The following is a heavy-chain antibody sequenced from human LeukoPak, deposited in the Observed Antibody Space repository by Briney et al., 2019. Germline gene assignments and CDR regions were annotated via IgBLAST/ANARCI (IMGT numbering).Heavy chain of an antibody. CDR2: IYYDGSNI. V-gene: IGHV3-33*01. J-gene: IGHJ4*02. D-gene: IGHD1-1*01. Sequence: GESLKISCAASEFTFTTYGMHWVRQAPGKGLEWVAFIYYDGSNIYYADYVKGRFTISRDISKNTLYLQMDSLRAEDTAIYYCARDWKTNSFGYWGQGTLVTVSS. CDR1: EFTFTTYG. CDR3: ARDWKTNSFGY.